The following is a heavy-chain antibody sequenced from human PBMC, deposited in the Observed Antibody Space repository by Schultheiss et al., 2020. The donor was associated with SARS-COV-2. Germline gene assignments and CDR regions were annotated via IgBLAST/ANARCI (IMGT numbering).Heavy chain of an antibody. J-gene: IGHJ6*02. CDR3: ARGDYVDYDYYYGMDV. D-gene: IGHD4-17*01. CDR2: INPNSGGT. Sequence: ASVKVSCKASGYTFTGYYMHWVRQAPGQGLEWMGRINPNSGGTNYAQKFQGRVTMTRDTSISTAYMELSRLRSDDTAVYYCARGDYVDYDYYYGMDVWGQGTTVTVSS. V-gene: IGHV1-2*06. CDR1: GYTFTGYY.